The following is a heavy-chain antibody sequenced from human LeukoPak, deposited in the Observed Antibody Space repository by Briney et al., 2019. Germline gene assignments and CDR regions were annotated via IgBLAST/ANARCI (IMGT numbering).Heavy chain of an antibody. V-gene: IGHV1-69*05. D-gene: IGHD7-27*01. J-gene: IGHJ4*02. CDR1: GYTFTGYY. Sequence: GASVKVSCKASGYTFTGYYMHWVRQAPGQGLEWMGRIIPIFGTANYAQKFQGRVTITTDESTSTAYMELSSLRSEDTAVYYCAREANWGASLDYWGQGTLVTVSS. CDR2: IIPIFGTA. CDR3: AREANWGASLDY.